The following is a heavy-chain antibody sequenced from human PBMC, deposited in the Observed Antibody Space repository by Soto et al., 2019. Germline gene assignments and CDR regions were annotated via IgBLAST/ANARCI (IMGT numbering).Heavy chain of an antibody. V-gene: IGHV1-46*01. CDR1: GYTFTSYY. CDR2: INPSGGST. J-gene: IGHJ6*02. D-gene: IGHD3-3*01. Sequence: ASVKVSCKASGYTFTSYYMHWVRQAPGQGLEWMGIINPSGGSTSYAQKFQGRVTMTRDTSTSTVYMELSSLRSEDTAVYYCARDLVTIFGVVIRYIGMDVWGQGTTGTVSS. CDR3: ARDLVTIFGVVIRYIGMDV.